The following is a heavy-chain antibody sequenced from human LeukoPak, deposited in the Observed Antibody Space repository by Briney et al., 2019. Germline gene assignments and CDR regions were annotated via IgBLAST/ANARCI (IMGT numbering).Heavy chain of an antibody. D-gene: IGHD6-13*01. V-gene: IGHV3-53*01. CDR1: GFTVSSNY. CDR3: ASLPSSSWFYPNDY. Sequence: GGSLRLSCAASGFTVSSNYMSWVRQAPGKGLEWVSFIYSGGSTYYADSVKGRFTISRDNSKNTLYLQMNSLRAEDTAVYYCASLPSSSWFYPNDYWGQGTLVTVSS. CDR2: IYSGGST. J-gene: IGHJ4*02.